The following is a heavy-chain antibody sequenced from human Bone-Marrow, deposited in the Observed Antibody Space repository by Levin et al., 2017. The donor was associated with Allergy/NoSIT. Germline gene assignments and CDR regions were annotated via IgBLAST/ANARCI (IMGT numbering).Heavy chain of an antibody. Sequence: ASVKVSCTASGGSFSNSAVSWVRQAPGQGLEWVGGIIPVFGTTNHAQKFEGRVTITADESTSTVYMELSSLRSEDTAVYFCARDPDWNSYYMDVWGEGTTVTVSS. CDR3: ARDPDWNSYYMDV. V-gene: IGHV1-69*13. D-gene: IGHD1-7*01. CDR2: IIPVFGTT. J-gene: IGHJ6*03. CDR1: GGSFSNSA.